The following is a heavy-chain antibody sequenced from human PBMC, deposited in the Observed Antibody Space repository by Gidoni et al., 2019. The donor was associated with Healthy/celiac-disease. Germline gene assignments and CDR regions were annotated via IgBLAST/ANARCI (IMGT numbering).Heavy chain of an antibody. D-gene: IGHD3-22*01. CDR3: AKMHYYDSSGYPVPYYFDY. V-gene: IGHV3-23*01. CDR2: MSGSGGST. J-gene: IGHJ4*02. Sequence: EVPLLESGGGLVQPGGSPILSCPASGFTFSSYALSLVRQAPGKGLEWGSAMSGSGGSTYYADYVKGRFTISRDNAKNTLYLQMNSLRAEDTAVYYCAKMHYYDSSGYPVPYYFDYWGQGTLVTVSS. CDR1: GFTFSSYA.